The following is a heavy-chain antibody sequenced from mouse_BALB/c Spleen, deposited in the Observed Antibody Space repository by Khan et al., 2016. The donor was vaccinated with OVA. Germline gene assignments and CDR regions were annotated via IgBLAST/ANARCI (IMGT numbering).Heavy chain of an antibody. CDR3: ARRGTTVVANYAMDY. D-gene: IGHD1-1*01. Sequence: QIQLVQSGPELKKPGETVKISCKASGYTFTNYGMNWVKQAPGKGLKWMGWINTYTGEPTYADDFKGRFAFSLETSASTAYLQSNNLKNEDTATYFCARRGTTVVANYAMDYWGQGTSVTVSS. CDR1: GYTFTNYG. CDR2: INTYTGEP. J-gene: IGHJ4*01. V-gene: IGHV9-3-1*01.